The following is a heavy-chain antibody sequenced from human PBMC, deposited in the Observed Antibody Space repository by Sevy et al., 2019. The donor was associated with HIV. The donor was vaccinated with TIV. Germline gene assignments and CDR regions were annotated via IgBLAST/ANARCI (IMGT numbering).Heavy chain of an antibody. J-gene: IGHJ3*02. CDR2: VYYTGGT. V-gene: IGHV4-59*08. Sequence: SETLSLTCTVSGGSINSDHWNWIRQHPGKGLEWIGYVYYTGGTNYNPSLKIRVTISVDRTKNQFSLKLTSVTAADTALYYCARRNDFDIWGQGKMVTVAS. CDR1: GGSINSDH. D-gene: IGHD2-8*01. CDR3: ARRNDFDI.